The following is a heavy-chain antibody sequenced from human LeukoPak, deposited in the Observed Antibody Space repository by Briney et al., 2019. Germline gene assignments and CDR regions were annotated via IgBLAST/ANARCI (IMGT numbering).Heavy chain of an antibody. J-gene: IGHJ3*02. D-gene: IGHD3-3*01. CDR2: IYTSGST. CDR3: ARDSLAYYDLWSGYNAFDI. CDR1: GGSIGSGSYY. Sequence: PSQTLSLTCTVSGGSIGSGSYYWSWIRQPAGKGLEWIGRIYTSGSTNYNPSLKSRVTISVDTSKNQFSLKLSSVTAADTAVYYCARDSLAYYDLWSGYNAFDIWGQGTMVTVSS. V-gene: IGHV4-61*02.